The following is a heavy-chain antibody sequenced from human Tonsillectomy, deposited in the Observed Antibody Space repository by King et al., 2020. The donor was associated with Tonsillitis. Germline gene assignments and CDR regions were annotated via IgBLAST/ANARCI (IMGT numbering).Heavy chain of an antibody. D-gene: IGHD3-22*01. CDR1: GFTFSDYD. V-gene: IGHV3-21*01. CDR3: AKDKGAGYYDSSRGAFDI. Sequence: DVQLVESGGGLVKPGGSLILSCATYGFTFSDYDMNWGLQAPGKGLEWVSSISSIGSSIHYSYSVKGRFTPSMDNAKNSLYLQMISLRAEDTAVYYCAKDKGAGYYDSSRGAFDIWGQGTMVTVS. CDR2: ISSIGSSI. J-gene: IGHJ3*02.